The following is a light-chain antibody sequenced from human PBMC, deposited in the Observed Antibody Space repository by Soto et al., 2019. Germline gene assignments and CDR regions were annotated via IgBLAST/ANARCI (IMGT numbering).Light chain of an antibody. CDR2: GAS. CDR1: QSVSTTS. V-gene: IGKV3-20*01. J-gene: IGKJ3*01. CDR3: QQYRSTPPFS. Sequence: ESVVTQAPGTLSLSPGERANSACRASQSVSTTSVAWYQQKPGQAPRLLIYGASNRPTGIPDRFSGGGSGTAFTLTISRLEPVDFAVYYYQQYRSTPPFSFGPGT.